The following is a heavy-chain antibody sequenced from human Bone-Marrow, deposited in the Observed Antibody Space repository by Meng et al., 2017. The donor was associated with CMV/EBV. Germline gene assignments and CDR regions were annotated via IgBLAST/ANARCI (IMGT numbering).Heavy chain of an antibody. CDR1: GFTFSGSA. J-gene: IGHJ5*02. Sequence: GESLKISCVASGFTFSGSAMHWVRQASGKGLEWVGRIRSKANSHATAYAASVKGRFTISRDDSKKTASLQMNSLKTEDTAVYYCTRHGGYGDLTWGQGTLVTVSS. D-gene: IGHD4-17*01. V-gene: IGHV3-73*01. CDR3: TRHGGYGDLT. CDR2: IRSKANSHAT.